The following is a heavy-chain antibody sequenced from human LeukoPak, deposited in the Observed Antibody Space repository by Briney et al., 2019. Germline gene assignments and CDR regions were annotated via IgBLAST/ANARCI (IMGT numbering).Heavy chain of an antibody. V-gene: IGHV3-23*01. Sequence: GGSLRLSCAASGFTFSSYAMSWVRQTPGKGLEWVSSISGNSGSTHYADSVKGRFTISRDNSKNTLYLQMNSLRAEDTAVYYCAKGVVVVPAAGHYFDYWGQGTLVTVPS. CDR3: AKGVVVVPAAGHYFDY. D-gene: IGHD2-2*01. CDR1: GFTFSSYA. CDR2: ISGNSGST. J-gene: IGHJ4*02.